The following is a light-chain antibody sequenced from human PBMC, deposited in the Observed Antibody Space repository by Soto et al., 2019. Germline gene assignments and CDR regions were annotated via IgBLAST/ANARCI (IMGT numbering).Light chain of an antibody. Sequence: ETVLTQSPGTLSSSPGERATLSCRASQSISSSNYLAWYQQKPGQAPRLLIYGASNRATGIPARFSGSGSGTDFTLTISSLEPEDFAVYYCQQRSNWPPITFGQGTRLEIK. CDR3: QQRSNWPPIT. CDR2: GAS. CDR1: QSISSSNY. J-gene: IGKJ5*01. V-gene: IGKV3-11*01.